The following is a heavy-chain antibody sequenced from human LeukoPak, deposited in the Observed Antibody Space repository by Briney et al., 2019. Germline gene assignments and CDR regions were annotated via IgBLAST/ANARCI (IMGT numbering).Heavy chain of an antibody. CDR3: AKGVYYCSSSSCPQYYYYMDV. CDR2: IRYDGTDK. Sequence: GGSLRLSCAASGFTFSSYWMHWVRQAPGKGLEWVAFIRYDGTDKYYADSVKGRFTISRDNSKNTLYLQMNSLRPEDTAVYYCAKGVYYCSSSSCPQYYYYMDVWGKGTTVTVSS. D-gene: IGHD2-15*01. V-gene: IGHV3-30*02. CDR1: GFTFSSYW. J-gene: IGHJ6*03.